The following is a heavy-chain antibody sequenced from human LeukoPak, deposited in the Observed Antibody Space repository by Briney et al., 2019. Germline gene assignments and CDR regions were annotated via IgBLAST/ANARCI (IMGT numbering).Heavy chain of an antibody. CDR3: ISDLCGRADQ. CDR1: GFTFSSYW. CDR2: MDPDGRTI. Sequence: GGSLRLSCAASGFTFSSYWMHWFRHATGKGREWVSRMDPDGRTIDYAYSMNGRFTISRDNAKDTLYLQMSSLRDEYTAVYYCISDLCGRADQWGRGTLVTVSS. V-gene: IGHV3-74*01. J-gene: IGHJ5*02. D-gene: IGHD1-1*01.